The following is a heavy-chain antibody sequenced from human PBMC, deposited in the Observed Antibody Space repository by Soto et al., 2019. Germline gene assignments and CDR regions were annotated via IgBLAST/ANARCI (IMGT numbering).Heavy chain of an antibody. CDR1: GAPITTTKW. J-gene: IGHJ6*02. CDR3: ATQTISYAWGV. D-gene: IGHD3-16*01. V-gene: IGHV4-4*02. CDR2: LSRGDER. Sequence: QVQLQESGPGLVKPSETLSLTCTVSGAPITTTKWWAWVRLPPGKGLEWIGELSRGDERSSNPSLEGRFTMSLATSNNHFSLKLTSVPAADTAIYYCATQTISYAWGVWGRGTSVTVSS.